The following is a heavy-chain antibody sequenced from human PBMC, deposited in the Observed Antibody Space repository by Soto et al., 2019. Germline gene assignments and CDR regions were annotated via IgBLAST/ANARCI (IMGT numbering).Heavy chain of an antibody. CDR3: AHPRGYGVFDAYDI. J-gene: IGHJ3*02. Sequence: PGGSLRLSCTASGFTFSSNGMHWVRQAPGKGLEWVSALTPSGGETYYADSVKGRFTISRDNSMNALYLQMSSLRIEDTAVYYCAHPRGYGVFDAYDIWGQGTMVTVSS. CDR2: LTPSGGET. D-gene: IGHD4-17*01. CDR1: GFTFSSNG. V-gene: IGHV3-23*01.